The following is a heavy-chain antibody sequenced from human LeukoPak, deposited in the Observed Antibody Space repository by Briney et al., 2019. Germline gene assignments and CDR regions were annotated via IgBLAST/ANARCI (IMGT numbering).Heavy chain of an antibody. CDR1: GYNFPSYG. D-gene: IGHD2-2*01. J-gene: IGHJ4*02. V-gene: IGHV1-18*01. CDR2: IRPHTGET. CDR3: ARDRGGKGSAIFY. Sequence: ASVKVSCKASGYNFPSYGINWVRQAPGQGLEWMGRIRPHTGETNSAQRFQDRVTMTTDTSTTTAYMELRSLRFDDTAVYYCARDRGGKGSAIFYWGQGSLVTVSS.